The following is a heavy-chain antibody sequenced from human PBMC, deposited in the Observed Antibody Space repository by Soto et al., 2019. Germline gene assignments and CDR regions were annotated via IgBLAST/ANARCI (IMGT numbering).Heavy chain of an antibody. V-gene: IGHV1-58*02. Sequence: SVKVSCKASGFTFTSSAMQWVRQARGQRLEWIGWIVVGSGNTNYAQKFQERVTITRDMSTSTAYMELSSLRSEDTAVYYCAAARRGVTKVHWFDPWGQGTLVTVSS. CDR3: AAARRGVTKVHWFDP. J-gene: IGHJ5*02. D-gene: IGHD4-17*01. CDR1: GFTFTSSA. CDR2: IVVGSGNT.